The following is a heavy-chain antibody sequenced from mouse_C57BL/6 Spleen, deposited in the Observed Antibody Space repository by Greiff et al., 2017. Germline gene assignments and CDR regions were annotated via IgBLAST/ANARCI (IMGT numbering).Heavy chain of an antibody. Sequence: QVQLQQSGAELVKPGASVKMSCKASGYTFTSYWITWVKQRPGQGLEWIGDIYPGSGSTNSNEKFKSKATLTVDTSSSTAYMQLSSLTSEDSAVYYCARSSDYVSYFDYWGQGTTLTVSS. CDR1: GYTFTSYW. CDR2: IYPGSGST. V-gene: IGHV1-55*01. CDR3: ARSSDYVSYFDY. J-gene: IGHJ2*01. D-gene: IGHD3-2*02.